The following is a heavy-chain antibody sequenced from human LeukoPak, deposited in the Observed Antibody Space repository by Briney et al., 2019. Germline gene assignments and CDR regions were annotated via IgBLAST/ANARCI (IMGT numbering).Heavy chain of an antibody. V-gene: IGHV1-8*01. CDR1: GYTFTSYD. D-gene: IGHD3-10*01. Sequence: EASVKVSCKASGYTFTSYDINWVRQATGQGLEWMGWMNPNSGNTGYAQKFQGRVTMTRNTSISTAYMELSSLRSEDTAVYYCARVFGKVRGVIISYYYYYMDVWGKGTTVTISS. CDR2: MNPNSGNT. CDR3: ARVFGKVRGVIISYYYYYMDV. J-gene: IGHJ6*03.